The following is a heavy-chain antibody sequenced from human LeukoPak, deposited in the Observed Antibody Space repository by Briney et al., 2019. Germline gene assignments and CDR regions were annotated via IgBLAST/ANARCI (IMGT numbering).Heavy chain of an antibody. Sequence: PSETLSLTCTVSGGSISSSSYYWGWIRQPPGKGLEWIGSIYYSGSTYYNPSLKSRVTISVDTSKNQFSLKLSSVTAADTAVYYCARDHMIVVATLAFDIWGQGTMVTVSS. D-gene: IGHD3-22*01. CDR3: ARDHMIVVATLAFDI. CDR1: GGSISSSSYY. CDR2: IYYSGST. J-gene: IGHJ3*02. V-gene: IGHV4-39*02.